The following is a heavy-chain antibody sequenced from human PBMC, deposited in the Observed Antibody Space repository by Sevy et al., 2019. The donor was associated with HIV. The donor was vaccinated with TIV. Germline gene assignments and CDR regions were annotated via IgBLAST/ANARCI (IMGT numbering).Heavy chain of an antibody. CDR3: ARDPSGNYLTPHYRDYYGLDV. Sequence: ASVKVSCKTSGYTFSSHDINWVRQAPGQGLEWMGWMNPNNGNTGYVQKFQDRVTMTRDSSIVTAYMVLRGLTSDDTAVYYCARDPSGNYLTPHYRDYYGLDVWGQGTAVTVSS. D-gene: IGHD1-7*01. V-gene: IGHV1-8*01. CDR1: GYTFSSHD. J-gene: IGHJ6*02. CDR2: MNPNNGNT.